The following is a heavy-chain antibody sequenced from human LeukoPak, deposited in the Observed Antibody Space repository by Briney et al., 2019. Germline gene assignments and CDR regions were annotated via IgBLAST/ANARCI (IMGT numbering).Heavy chain of an antibody. CDR2: IYYSGTT. Sequence: SETLSLTCTVSGGSISSSSYYWGWIRQPPGKGLEWIGRIYYSGTTHYSPSVKSRVTISVDTSKNQFALNLRSVNAADTAVYYCAVTYYYDSSGSDAFDIWGQGTVVTVSS. CDR1: GGSISSSSYY. J-gene: IGHJ3*02. D-gene: IGHD3-22*01. CDR3: AVTYYYDSSGSDAFDI. V-gene: IGHV4-39*06.